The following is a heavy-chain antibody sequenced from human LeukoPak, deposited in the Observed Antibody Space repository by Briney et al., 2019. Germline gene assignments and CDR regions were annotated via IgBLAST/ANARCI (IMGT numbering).Heavy chain of an antibody. CDR3: ARAPTSVSNPYYLDY. J-gene: IGHJ4*02. Sequence: GESLKISCKASGYSFSNYWIAWVRQMPGKGLEWMGIIFPGEYDTRYSPSFQGQVTVSVDKSISTAFLQWDILKASDTAMYYCARAPTSVSNPYYLDYWGQGTLVTVSS. V-gene: IGHV5-51*01. D-gene: IGHD4-17*01. CDR2: IFPGEYDT. CDR1: GYSFSNYW.